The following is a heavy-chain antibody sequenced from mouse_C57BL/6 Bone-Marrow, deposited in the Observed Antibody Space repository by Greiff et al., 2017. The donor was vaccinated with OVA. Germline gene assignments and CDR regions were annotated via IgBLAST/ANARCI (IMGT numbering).Heavy chain of an antibody. V-gene: IGHV2-2*01. D-gene: IGHD1-1*01. CDR1: GFSLTSYG. CDR3: ARRGFTTVVAPRWYFDV. J-gene: IGHJ1*03. Sequence: VHLVESGPGLVQPSQSLSITCTVSGFSLTSYGVHWVRQSPGKGLEWLGVIWSGGSTDYNAAFISRLSISKDNSKSQVFFKMNSLQADDTAIYYCARRGFTTVVAPRWYFDVWGTGTTVTVSS. CDR2: IWSGGST.